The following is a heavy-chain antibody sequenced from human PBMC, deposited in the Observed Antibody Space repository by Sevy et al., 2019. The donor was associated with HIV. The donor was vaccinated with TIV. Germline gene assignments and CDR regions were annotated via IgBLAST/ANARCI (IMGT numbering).Heavy chain of an antibody. D-gene: IGHD3-10*01. CDR1: GFNFASYW. V-gene: IGHV3-74*01. CDR3: ARGGILYFGAIDN. CDR2: INSDGTTT. J-gene: IGHJ4*02. Sequence: GGFLRLSCAASGFNFASYWMNWVRQSPGKGLGWVSRINSDGTTTKYADSVRGRFTMSRDNAKSTLFLQINSLRPEDTAVYYCARGGILYFGAIDNWGQGTLVTVSS.